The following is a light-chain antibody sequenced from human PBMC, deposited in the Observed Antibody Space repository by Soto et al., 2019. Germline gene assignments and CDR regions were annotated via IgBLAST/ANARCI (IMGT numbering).Light chain of an antibody. J-gene: IGKJ2*01. CDR2: GAS. CDR3: QQYGSSPYT. Sequence: EIVLTQSPGTLSLSPGERATLSCRASQSVSSSYLAWYQQKPGHAPRLLIYGASSRATGIPDRFSGSGSGTDFTLTICRLEPEDFAVYYCQQYGSSPYTFGQGTKLEIK. CDR1: QSVSSSY. V-gene: IGKV3-20*01.